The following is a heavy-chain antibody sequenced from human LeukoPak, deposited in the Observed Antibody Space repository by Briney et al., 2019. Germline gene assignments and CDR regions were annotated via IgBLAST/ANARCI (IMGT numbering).Heavy chain of an antibody. D-gene: IGHD3-22*01. CDR1: GFTFSSYG. V-gene: IGHV3-23*01. Sequence: GGTLRLSCAASGFTFSSYGMSWVRQAPGKGLEWVSAISGSGGSTYYADSVNGRFTISRDNSKNTLYLQMNSLRAEDTAVYYCVRDWGYDSSGYWQKYFDTWGQGTLVTVSS. CDR2: ISGSGGST. J-gene: IGHJ4*02. CDR3: VRDWGYDSSGYWQKYFDT.